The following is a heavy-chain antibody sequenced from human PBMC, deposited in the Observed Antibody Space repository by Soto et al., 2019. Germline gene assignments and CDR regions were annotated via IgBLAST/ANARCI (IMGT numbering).Heavy chain of an antibody. CDR2: INAGNGNT. V-gene: IGHV1-3*01. J-gene: IGHJ4*02. D-gene: IGHD1-1*01. CDR3: AKRHTTVPTPANYFDY. CDR1: GYTFTSYD. Sequence: ASVKVSCKASGYTFTSYDMHWVRQAPGQRLEWMGWINAGNGNTKYSQKFQGRVTITRDTSASTAYMELNSLRAEDTAVYYCAKRHTTVPTPANYFDYWGQGTLVTVSS.